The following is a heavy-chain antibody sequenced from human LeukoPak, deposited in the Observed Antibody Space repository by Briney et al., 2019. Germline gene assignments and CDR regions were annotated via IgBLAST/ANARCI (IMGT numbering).Heavy chain of an antibody. CDR1: GGSISSYY. CDR3: ARVGDDYGNYYFDY. Sequence: PSETLSLTCTVSGGSISSYYWSWIRQPPGKGLEWIGYIYYSGSTNYNPSLQSRVTISVDTSKNQFSLKLSSVTAADTAVYYCARVGDDYGNYYFDYWGQGTLVTVSS. D-gene: IGHD4-11*01. V-gene: IGHV4-59*01. J-gene: IGHJ4*02. CDR2: IYYSGST.